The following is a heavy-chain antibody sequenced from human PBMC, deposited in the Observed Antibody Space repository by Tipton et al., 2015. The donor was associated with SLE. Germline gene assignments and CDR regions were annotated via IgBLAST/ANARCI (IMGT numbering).Heavy chain of an antibody. CDR1: GGSISSYY. J-gene: IGHJ5*02. D-gene: IGHD3-10*01. CDR3: ASGGYYGSGSYYGGWFDP. V-gene: IGHV4-4*08. Sequence: TLSLTCTVSGGSISSYYWRWIRLTSGERLEWIGYTHTGGSTNYNPSVKSRVSISVDTSKNQFSLKLTSVTAADTGVYYCASGGYYGSGSYYGGWFDPWGQGTLVTVSS. CDR2: THTGGST.